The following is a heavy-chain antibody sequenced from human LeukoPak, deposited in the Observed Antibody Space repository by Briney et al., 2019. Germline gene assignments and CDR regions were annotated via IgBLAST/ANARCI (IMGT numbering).Heavy chain of an antibody. D-gene: IGHD3-22*01. J-gene: IGHJ4*02. V-gene: IGHV3-23*01. Sequence: QSGGSLRLSCAASGFTFSSYAMSWVRQAPGKGLEWVSAISGSGGSTYYADSVKGRFTISRDNSKNTLYLQMNSLRAEDTAVYYCAKDWGDYYWRFDYWGQGTLVTVSS. CDR1: GFTFSSYA. CDR3: AKDWGDYYWRFDY. CDR2: ISGSGGST.